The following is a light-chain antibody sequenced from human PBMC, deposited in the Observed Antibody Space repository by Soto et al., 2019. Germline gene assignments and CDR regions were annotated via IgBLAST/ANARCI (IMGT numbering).Light chain of an antibody. Sequence: EIVLTQSPGTLSLSPGESATLSCRASQSVSSSYLSWYQQKPGQAPRLLIHGTSDRATGIPDRFSGSGSGADFTLTITSLEPEDFAVYYCQQYGRLPPYTFGQGT. J-gene: IGKJ2*01. CDR3: QQYGRLPPYT. CDR1: QSVSSSY. CDR2: GTS. V-gene: IGKV3-20*01.